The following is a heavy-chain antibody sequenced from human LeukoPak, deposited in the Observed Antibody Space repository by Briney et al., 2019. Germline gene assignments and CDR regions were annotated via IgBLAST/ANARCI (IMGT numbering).Heavy chain of an antibody. D-gene: IGHD3-16*01. V-gene: IGHV4-39*01. CDR2: IYYSGST. Sequence: SETLSLTCTVPGGSISSSSYYWGWIRQPPGKGLEWIGRIYYSGSTYYNPSLKSRVTISVDTSKNQFSLKLSSVTAADTAVYYCARRVFEENYMDVWGKGTTVTVSS. J-gene: IGHJ6*03. CDR1: GGSISSSSYY. CDR3: ARRVFEENYMDV.